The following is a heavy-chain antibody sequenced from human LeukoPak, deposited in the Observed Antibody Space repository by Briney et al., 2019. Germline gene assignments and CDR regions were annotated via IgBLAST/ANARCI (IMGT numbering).Heavy chain of an antibody. J-gene: IGHJ5*02. CDR1: GGTFSSYA. D-gene: IGHD2-15*01. CDR2: IIPIFGTA. Sequence: SVKVSCKASGGTFSSYAISWVRQAPGQGLEWMGRIIPIFGTANYAQKFQGRDTITTDESTSTAYMELSSLRSEDTAVYYCARDRGYCSGGSCFNWFDPWGQGTLVTVSS. CDR3: ARDRGYCSGGSCFNWFDP. V-gene: IGHV1-69*05.